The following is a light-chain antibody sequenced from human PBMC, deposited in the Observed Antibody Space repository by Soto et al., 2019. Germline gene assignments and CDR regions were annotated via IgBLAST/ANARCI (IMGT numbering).Light chain of an antibody. CDR1: WSDVGIYDL. V-gene: IGLV2-18*01. CDR2: QVS. J-gene: IGLJ3*02. CDR3: SLKTTSVTGV. Sequence: QSALTQPPSVSGSPGQSVTISCTGTWSDVGIYDLVSWYQQPPGTAPKLLIYQVSYRPSGVPDRFSGSKSGNTASLTISGLQAEDEADYYCSLKTTSVTGVFGGGTKVTVL.